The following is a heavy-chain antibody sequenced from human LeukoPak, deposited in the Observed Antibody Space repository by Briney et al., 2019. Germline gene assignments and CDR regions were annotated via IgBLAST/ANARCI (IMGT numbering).Heavy chain of an antibody. J-gene: IGHJ5*02. D-gene: IGHD3-3*01. CDR2: IYYSGST. CDR3: ARVGYDFWSGYSDCWFDP. CDR1: GGSISSYY. V-gene: IGHV4-59*01. Sequence: PSETLSLTCTVSGGSISSYYWSWIRQPPGKGLEWIGYIYYSGSTNYNPSLKSRVTISVDPSKNQFSLKLSSVTAADTAVYYCARVGYDFWSGYSDCWFDPWGQGTLVTVSS.